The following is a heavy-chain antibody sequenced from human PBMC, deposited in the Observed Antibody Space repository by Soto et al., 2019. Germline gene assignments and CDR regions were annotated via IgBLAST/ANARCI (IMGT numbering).Heavy chain of an antibody. D-gene: IGHD5-12*01. CDR3: ARESWLQVRYFDY. CDR2: IYYSGST. Sequence: QVQLQESGPGLVKPSQTLSLTCTVSGGSISSGGYYWSWIRQHPGKGLEWIGYIYYSGSTYYNPPLTSRVTISVDPSKNQFSLKLSSVTAADTAVYYCARESWLQVRYFDYWGQGTLVTVSS. J-gene: IGHJ4*02. CDR1: GGSISSGGYY. V-gene: IGHV4-31*03.